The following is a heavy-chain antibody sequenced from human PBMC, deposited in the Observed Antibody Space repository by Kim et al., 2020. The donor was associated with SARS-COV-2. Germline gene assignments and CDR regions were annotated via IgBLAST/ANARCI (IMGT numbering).Heavy chain of an antibody. J-gene: IGHJ3*01. D-gene: IGHD3-3*02. CDR2: IRSRLNSYTT. Sequence: GGSLRLSSAASGFTFSDSPMHWVRQAAGKGLEWVGRIRSRLNSYTTGYGASVKGRFTISRDDSKNTAYLQMNSLKIEDTASYYCTLIPGKRLAFWAAFDVWGQGAMVTVSS. V-gene: IGHV3-73*01. CDR3: TLIPGKRLAFWAAFDV. CDR1: GFTFSDSP.